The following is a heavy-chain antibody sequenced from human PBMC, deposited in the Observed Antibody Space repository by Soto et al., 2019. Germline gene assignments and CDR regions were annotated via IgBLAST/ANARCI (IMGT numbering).Heavy chain of an antibody. D-gene: IGHD3-16*02. J-gene: IGHJ4*02. Sequence: SGPTLVKPTPTLTLTCTFSGFSLSTSGMCVSWIRQPPGKALEWLALMVWGDDKDYSTPLKARLSISNDTSKNQMVLTMTNMDPEDTATYYCARTLDDYVWGSYRGTFDYWGQGTLVTVSS. CDR1: GFSLSTSGMC. V-gene: IGHV2-70*01. CDR3: ARTLDDYVWGSYRGTFDY. CDR2: MVWGDDK.